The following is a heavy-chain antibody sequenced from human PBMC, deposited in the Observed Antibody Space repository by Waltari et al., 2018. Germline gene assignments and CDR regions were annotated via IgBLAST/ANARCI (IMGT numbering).Heavy chain of an antibody. CDR1: GYSFSDHY. D-gene: IGHD3-22*01. CDR2: LNPSSGGT. J-gene: IGHJ4*02. CDR3: ATSYHGSGGYYGFDY. Sequence: QVQLVQSGAEVQKPGASVKVSCKASGYSFSDHYIYWVRQAPGQGLEWMGWLNPSSGGTNYAQKFRGRVTLTRDTSISTAYMEVSRLRSDDTAVYWCATSYHGSGGYYGFDYWGQGALVTVSS. V-gene: IGHV1-2*02.